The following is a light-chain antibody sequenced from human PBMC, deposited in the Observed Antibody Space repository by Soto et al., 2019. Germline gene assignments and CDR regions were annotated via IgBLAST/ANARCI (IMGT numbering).Light chain of an antibody. CDR2: AAS. V-gene: IGKV1-39*01. Sequence: DIQMTQSPSSLSASVGERVTITYRASQSISSYLNWYQQKPGKAPKLLIYAASSLQSGVPSRFSGSGSGTDFTLAISSLQPEDFATYYCQQSYSTPPMYTFGQGTKLEIK. CDR3: QQSYSTPPMYT. J-gene: IGKJ2*01. CDR1: QSISSY.